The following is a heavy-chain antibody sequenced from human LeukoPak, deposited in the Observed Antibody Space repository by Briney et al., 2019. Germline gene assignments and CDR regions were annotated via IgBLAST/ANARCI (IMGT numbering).Heavy chain of an antibody. Sequence: GGSLRLSCAASGFTFSSYSMNWVRQAPGKGLEWVSSISSSSSYIYYADSVKGRFTISRDNAKNSLYLQMNSLRAEDTAVYYCARVYCSSTSCYGRYYYYYMDVWGKGTTVTVSS. CDR2: ISSSSSYI. J-gene: IGHJ6*03. V-gene: IGHV3-21*01. D-gene: IGHD2-2*01. CDR3: ARVYCSSTSCYGRYYYYYMDV. CDR1: GFTFSSYS.